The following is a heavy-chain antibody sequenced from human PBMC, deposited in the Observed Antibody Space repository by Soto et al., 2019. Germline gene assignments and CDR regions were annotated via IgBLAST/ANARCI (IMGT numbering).Heavy chain of an antibody. V-gene: IGHV3-7*01. CDR1: GFILRYYW. Sequence: EVQLVESGGGLVQPGGSLRLSCAASGFILRYYWMNWVRLAPGKGLEWVANMKQDGGQKNYVDSVKGRFTISRDKAKNSLYLQRSSLRAEDTAVYYCMTSVTTHDYWGQGTLVTVSS. D-gene: IGHD4-17*01. CDR2: MKQDGGQK. J-gene: IGHJ4*02. CDR3: MTSVTTHDY.